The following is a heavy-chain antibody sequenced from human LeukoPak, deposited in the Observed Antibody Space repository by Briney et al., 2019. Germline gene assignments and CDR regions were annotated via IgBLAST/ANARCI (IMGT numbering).Heavy chain of an antibody. V-gene: IGHV3-30*04. J-gene: IGHJ3*02. Sequence: GGSLRLSCAASGFTFSSYAMHWVRQAPGKGLEWVAVISYDGSNEYYADSVKGRFTISSDNSKSNLYLQMNSLRAEDTAVYYCARDYYDSSGYYSAFDIWGQGTMVTVSS. CDR2: ISYDGSNE. CDR3: ARDYYDSSGYYSAFDI. CDR1: GFTFSSYA. D-gene: IGHD3-22*01.